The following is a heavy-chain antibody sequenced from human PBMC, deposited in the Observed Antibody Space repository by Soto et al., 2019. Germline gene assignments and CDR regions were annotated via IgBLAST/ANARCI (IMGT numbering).Heavy chain of an antibody. J-gene: IGHJ4*02. D-gene: IGHD5-12*01. V-gene: IGHV5-51*01. Sequence: GESLKISCKGSEYSFTSYLIGCVRQMPGKVLEWMGIIYPGDCDTRYSPSFQGQVTISADKSISTAYLQWSSLKASDAAMYYCARQGYSGYDLALYWGQGTLVTVSS. CDR3: ARQGYSGYDLALY. CDR1: EYSFTSYL. CDR2: IYPGDCDT.